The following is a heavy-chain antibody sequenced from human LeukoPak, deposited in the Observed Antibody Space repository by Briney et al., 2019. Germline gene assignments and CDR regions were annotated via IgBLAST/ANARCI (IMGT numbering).Heavy chain of an antibody. Sequence: SETLSLTCTVSGGSISSYYWSWIRQPPGKGLEWIGYIYYSGSTNYNPSLKSRVTISVDTSKNQFSLKLSSVTAADTAVYYCARGRNFDWFTNWFDPWGQGTLVTASS. CDR1: GGSISSYY. CDR2: IYYSGST. J-gene: IGHJ5*02. D-gene: IGHD3-9*01. CDR3: ARGRNFDWFTNWFDP. V-gene: IGHV4-59*01.